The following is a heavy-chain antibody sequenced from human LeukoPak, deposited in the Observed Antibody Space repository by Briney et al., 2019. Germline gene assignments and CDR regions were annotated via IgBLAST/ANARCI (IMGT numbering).Heavy chain of an antibody. CDR1: GGSISTSNYY. CDR3: ARDRGGTHLTDWFDP. D-gene: IGHD1-26*01. Sequence: PSETLSLTCTVSGGSISTSNYYWGWIRQPPGKGLEWIGNIFYSGSTYYSPSLKSRVTISLDTSKNQFSLRLTSVTAADTAVYYCARDRGGTHLTDWFDPWGQGTLVTVSS. V-gene: IGHV4-39*07. CDR2: IFYSGST. J-gene: IGHJ5*02.